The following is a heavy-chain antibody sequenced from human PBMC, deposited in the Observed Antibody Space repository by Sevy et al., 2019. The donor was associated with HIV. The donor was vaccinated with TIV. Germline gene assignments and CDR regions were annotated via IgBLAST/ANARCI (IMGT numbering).Heavy chain of an antibody. J-gene: IGHJ6*02. CDR2: ISFDGSNK. CDR3: ARDLSWGYGSSRSGMDV. CDR1: GIIFSSYG. D-gene: IGHD3-22*01. Sequence: GGSLRLSCAASGIIFSSYGMHWVRQAPGKGLEWVAVISFDGSNKYYVDSVKGRFTISRDNSKNTLYLQMNSLRAEDTAVYYCARDLSWGYGSSRSGMDVWGQGTTVTVSS. V-gene: IGHV3-33*01.